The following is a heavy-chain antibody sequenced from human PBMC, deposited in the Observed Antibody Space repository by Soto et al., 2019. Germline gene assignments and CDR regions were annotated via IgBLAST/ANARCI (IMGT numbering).Heavy chain of an antibody. Sequence: EVQLVESGGCLVQPGGSLRLPCAASGFAFSTYWMTGVRQPPGKGLEWVASINQDGSERYYVDSVRGRFTISRDNAKNSLYRQMNSLRAEDTAVYYCFCGVNFFVYWGQGTMVTVSP. CDR2: INQDGSER. CDR1: GFAFSTYW. V-gene: IGHV3-7*01. J-gene: IGHJ4*02. CDR3: FCGVNFFVY. D-gene: IGHD2-21*01.